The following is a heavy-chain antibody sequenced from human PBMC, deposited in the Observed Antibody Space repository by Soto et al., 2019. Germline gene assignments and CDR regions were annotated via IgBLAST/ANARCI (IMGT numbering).Heavy chain of an antibody. D-gene: IGHD5-12*01. V-gene: IGHV1-69*06. J-gene: IGHJ6*02. CDR2: IIPIFGTA. CDR1: GCTFSSYA. Sequence: SVKVYCKASGCTFSSYAISWVRQAPGQGLEWMGGIIPIFGTANYAQKFQGRATITADKSTSTAYMELSSLRSEDTAVYYCARGGIVATISVHYYYGMDVWGQGTTVTVSS. CDR3: ARGGIVATISVHYYYGMDV.